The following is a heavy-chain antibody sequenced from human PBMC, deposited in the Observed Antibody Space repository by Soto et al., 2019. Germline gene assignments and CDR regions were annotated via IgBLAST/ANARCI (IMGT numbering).Heavy chain of an antibody. CDR2: IYYSGST. J-gene: IGHJ2*01. CDR1: GGSISSGDYY. V-gene: IGHV4-30-4*01. CDR3: ARVAGILHLGWYFDL. Sequence: SETLSLTCTVSGGSISSGDYYWSWIRQPPGKGLEWIGYIYYSGSTYYNPSLKSRVTISVDTSKNQFSLKLSSVTAADTAVYYCARVAGILHLGWYFDLWGRGTLVTVSS. D-gene: IGHD2-15*01.